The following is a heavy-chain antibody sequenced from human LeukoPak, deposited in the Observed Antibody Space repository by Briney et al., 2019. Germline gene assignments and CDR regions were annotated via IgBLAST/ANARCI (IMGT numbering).Heavy chain of an antibody. Sequence: SETLSLTCTVSGGSIRSYYWSWIRQPPGKGLEWIGDIYPSGDTTYNPSLKSRVTMSLDKSKNQFSLKVNSVTAADTAVYYCVNMPAAGTVYFDYWGQGTLVTVSS. V-gene: IGHV4-59*12. J-gene: IGHJ4*02. CDR1: GGSIRSYY. CDR2: IYPSGDT. D-gene: IGHD6-13*01. CDR3: VNMPAAGTVYFDY.